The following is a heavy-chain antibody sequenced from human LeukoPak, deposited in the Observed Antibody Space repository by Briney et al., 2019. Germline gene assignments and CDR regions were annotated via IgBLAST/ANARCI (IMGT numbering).Heavy chain of an antibody. J-gene: IGHJ4*02. CDR1: GGTFSSYA. CDR3: ARGEMATITAPDDY. CDR2: IIPILGIA. V-gene: IGHV1-69*04. D-gene: IGHD5-24*01. Sequence: SVKVSCKASGGTFSSYAISWVRQAPGQGLEWMGRIIPILGIANYAQKFQGRVTITADKSTSTAYMELSSLRSEDTAVYYCARGEMATITAPDDYWGQGTLVTVSS.